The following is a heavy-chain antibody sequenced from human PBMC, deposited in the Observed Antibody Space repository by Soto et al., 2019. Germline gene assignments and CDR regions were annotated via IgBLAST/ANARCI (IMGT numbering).Heavy chain of an antibody. CDR3: AKDPGGYGDYDVSGWFDP. CDR2: ISGSGGST. D-gene: IGHD4-17*01. Sequence: EVQLLESGGGLVQPGGSLRLSCAASGFTFSSYAMSWVRQAPGQGLEWVSAISGSGGSTYYADSVKGRFTISRDNSKNTLYLQMNSLRAEDTAVYYCAKDPGGYGDYDVSGWFDPWGQGTLVTVSS. CDR1: GFTFSSYA. V-gene: IGHV3-23*01. J-gene: IGHJ5*02.